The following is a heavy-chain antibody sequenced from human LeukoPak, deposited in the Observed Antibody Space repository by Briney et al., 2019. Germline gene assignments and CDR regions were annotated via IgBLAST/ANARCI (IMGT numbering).Heavy chain of an antibody. CDR1: GLTFSSNA. CDR3: AKGGYFDWADY. Sequence: GGSLRLSCAASGLTFSSNAMTWVRQAPGKGLECVSAITGSGGTTYYADSVKGRFTISRDNSKNTLYLQMNSLRPEDTAVYYCAKGGYFDWADYWGQGTLVTVSS. CDR2: ITGSGGTT. D-gene: IGHD3-9*01. J-gene: IGHJ4*02. V-gene: IGHV3-23*01.